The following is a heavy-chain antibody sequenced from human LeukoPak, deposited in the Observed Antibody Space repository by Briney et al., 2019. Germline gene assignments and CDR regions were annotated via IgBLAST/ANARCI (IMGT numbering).Heavy chain of an antibody. V-gene: IGHV4-34*01. D-gene: IGHD4-4*01. Sequence: GSLRLSCAASGFTFSSYWMSWVRQAPGKGLEWVGEINHSGSTNYNPSLKSRVTISVDTSKNQFSLKLSSVTAADTAVYYCARVHSNPFDYWGQGTLVTVSS. CDR1: GFTFSSYW. CDR2: INHSGST. CDR3: ARVHSNPFDY. J-gene: IGHJ4*02.